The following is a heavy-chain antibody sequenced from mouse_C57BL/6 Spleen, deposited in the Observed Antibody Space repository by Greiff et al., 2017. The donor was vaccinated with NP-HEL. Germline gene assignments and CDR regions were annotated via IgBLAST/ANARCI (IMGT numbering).Heavy chain of an antibody. J-gene: IGHJ3*01. D-gene: IGHD4-1*01. Sequence: EVQLVESGGGLVKPGGSLKLSCAASGFTFSDYGMHWVRQAPEKGLEWVAYISSSSSTIYYADTVKGRFTISRDNAKNTLFMQMTSLRSEDTAMYYCARSLTAWFAYWGQGTLVTVSA. CDR1: GFTFSDYG. CDR2: ISSSSSTI. V-gene: IGHV5-17*01. CDR3: ARSLTAWFAY.